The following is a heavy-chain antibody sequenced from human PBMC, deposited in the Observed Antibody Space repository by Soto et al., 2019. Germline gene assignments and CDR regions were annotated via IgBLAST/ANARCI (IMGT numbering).Heavy chain of an antibody. J-gene: IGHJ4*02. V-gene: IGHV3-23*01. CDR1: GFTFSSYA. CDR2: ISGSGGST. Sequence: GGSLRLSCAASGFTFSSYAMSWVSQAPGKGLEWVSAISGSGGSTYYADSVKGRFTISRDNSKNTLYLQINSLRAEDTAVYYCAKVLVVVVAATFDYWCQGTLVTVSS. D-gene: IGHD2-15*01. CDR3: AKVLVVVVAATFDY.